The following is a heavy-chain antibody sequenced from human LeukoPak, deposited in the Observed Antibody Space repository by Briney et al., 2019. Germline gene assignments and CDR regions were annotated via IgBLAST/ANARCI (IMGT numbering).Heavy chain of an antibody. CDR1: GYTFNDYG. J-gene: IGHJ4*02. Sequence: ASVKVSCKTSGYTFNDYGISWVRQAPGQGLEWMGWISAYNGNTEYAQKFQGRVTMTIDTFANTAYMALRSLRSDDTAVYYCARDPKTSNSFWRGYSGFDYWGQGALVTVSS. V-gene: IGHV1-18*01. CDR2: ISAYNGNT. D-gene: IGHD3-3*01. CDR3: ARDPKTSNSFWRGYSGFDY.